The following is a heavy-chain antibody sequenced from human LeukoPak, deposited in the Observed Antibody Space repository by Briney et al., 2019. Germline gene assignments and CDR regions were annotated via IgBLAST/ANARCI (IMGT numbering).Heavy chain of an antibody. D-gene: IGHD3-22*01. V-gene: IGHV3-7*01. CDR1: GFTFSSYW. CDR3: ARETYYYDSSGYEAFDI. CDR2: IKQDGSEK. J-gene: IGHJ3*02. Sequence: GGSLRLSCAASGFTFSSYWMSWVRQAPGKGLEWVANIKQDGSEKYYVDSVKGRFTISRDNAKNSLYLQMNSLRAEDTAVYYCARETYYYDSSGYEAFDIWGQGTMVTVSS.